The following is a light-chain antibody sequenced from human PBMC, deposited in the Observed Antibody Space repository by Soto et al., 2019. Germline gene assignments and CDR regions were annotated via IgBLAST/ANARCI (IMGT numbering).Light chain of an antibody. CDR3: QQYHDWWT. CDR1: QRVSTN. J-gene: IGKJ1*01. V-gene: IGKV3-15*01. Sequence: EVVMTQSPATLSVSPGERATLSCRASQRVSTNLAWYQQKPGQAPRLLIYGASTRATGISARFSGSGSGTEFTLTISSLQSEDIALYYCQQYHDWWTFGQGTKVEIK. CDR2: GAS.